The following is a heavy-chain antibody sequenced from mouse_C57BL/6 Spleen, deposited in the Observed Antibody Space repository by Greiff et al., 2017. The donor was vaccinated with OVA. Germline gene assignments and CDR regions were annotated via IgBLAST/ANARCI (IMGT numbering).Heavy chain of an antibody. CDR2: IDPSDSYT. D-gene: IGHD1-3*01. J-gene: IGHJ4*01. CDR3: ARSHLNWYAMDY. V-gene: IGHV1-69*01. CDR1: GYTFTSYW. Sequence: QLQQPGAELVMPGASVKLSCKASGYTFTSYWMHWVKQRPGQGLEWIGEIDPSDSYTNYNQKFKGKSTLTVDKSSSTAYMQLSSLTSEDSAVYYCARSHLNWYAMDYWGQGTSVTVSS.